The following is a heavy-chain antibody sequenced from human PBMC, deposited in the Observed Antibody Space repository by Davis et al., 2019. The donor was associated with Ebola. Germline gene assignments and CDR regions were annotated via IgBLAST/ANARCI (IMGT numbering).Heavy chain of an antibody. CDR2: LNINSGGT. D-gene: IGHD1-26*01. CDR3: ARDAWDLHRGAYEAFDI. CDR1: GYTFTSYY. Sequence: ASVKVSCKASGYTFTSYYIHWLRQAPGQGPEWMGRLNINSGGTSYAQKFQGRVTMTRETSISTAYLLLDRLTSDDTAVYYCARDAWDLHRGAYEAFDIWGQGTVVTVFS. V-gene: IGHV1-2*02. J-gene: IGHJ3*02.